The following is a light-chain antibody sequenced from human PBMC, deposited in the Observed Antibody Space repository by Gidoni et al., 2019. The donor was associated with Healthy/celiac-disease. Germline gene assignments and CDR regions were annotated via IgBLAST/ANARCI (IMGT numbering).Light chain of an antibody. V-gene: IGKV1-5*03. CDR2: KAS. Sequence: DIQMTQSPSTLSASVGDRVTITCRASQSISSWLAWYQQKPGKAPKLLFYKASSLESGVPSRFSGSGSGTEFTLTISSLPPDDFATYYFQQYNSYSRPFGQGTKVEIK. CDR1: QSISSW. CDR3: QQYNSYSRP. J-gene: IGKJ1*01.